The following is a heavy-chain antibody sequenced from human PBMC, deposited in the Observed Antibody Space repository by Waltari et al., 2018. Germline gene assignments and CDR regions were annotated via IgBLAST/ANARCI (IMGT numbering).Heavy chain of an antibody. CDR3: ASHQGASFDY. CDR1: GASIPSRY. Sequence: QVQLQESGPGLVKSSETLSLTCTVSGASIPSRYWSWIRQSPGKGLEWIGYILYAGNTTYNPALSSRVAISIDTSKTQFSLELKSVTAADTAVYYCASHQGASFDYWGQGSLVTVSS. J-gene: IGHJ4*02. CDR2: ILYAGNT. V-gene: IGHV4-59*11.